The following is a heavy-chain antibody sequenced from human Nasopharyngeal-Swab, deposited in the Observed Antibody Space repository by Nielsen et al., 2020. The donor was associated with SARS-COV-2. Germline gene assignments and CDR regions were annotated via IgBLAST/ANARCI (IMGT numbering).Heavy chain of an antibody. CDR3: AKDGTGLSGD. Sequence: GESLKISCAASGFTFADYGMHWVRQVPGKGLDWVSLISGDGSRTYYAESVKGRFTISRDNSKKSLFLQMNSLRIEDTALYYCAKDGTGLSGDWGQGTLVTVSS. CDR1: GFTFADYG. J-gene: IGHJ4*02. V-gene: IGHV3-43*02. CDR2: ISGDGSRT. D-gene: IGHD1-1*01.